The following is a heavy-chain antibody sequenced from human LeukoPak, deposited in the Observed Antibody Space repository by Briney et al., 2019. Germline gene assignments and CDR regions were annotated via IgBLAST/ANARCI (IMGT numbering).Heavy chain of an antibody. Sequence: TGGSLRLSCAASGFTFSSYSMNWVRQAPGKGLEWVSSISSSSSYIYYADSVKGRFTISRDNAKNSLYLQMNSLRAEDTAVYYCAKDLYYYDSSGYHIRDYWGQGTLVTVSS. V-gene: IGHV3-21*04. CDR1: GFTFSSYS. CDR2: ISSSSSYI. D-gene: IGHD3-22*01. J-gene: IGHJ4*02. CDR3: AKDLYYYDSSGYHIRDY.